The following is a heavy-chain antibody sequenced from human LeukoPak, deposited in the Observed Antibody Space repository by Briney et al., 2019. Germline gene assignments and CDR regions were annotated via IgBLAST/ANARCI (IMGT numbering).Heavy chain of an antibody. CDR3: ARDKLGSGYSSDFDC. V-gene: IGHV3-66*02. D-gene: IGHD6-19*01. CDR1: GFSVSSNY. Sequence: GGSLRLSCAASGFSVSSNYMNWFRQAPGMGLEWVSAIYTGGTTYYADSVKGRFTISRDNSKNTLYLQMNSLRAEDSAVYFCARDKLGSGYSSDFDCWGQGTLVTVSS. CDR2: IYTGGTT. J-gene: IGHJ4*02.